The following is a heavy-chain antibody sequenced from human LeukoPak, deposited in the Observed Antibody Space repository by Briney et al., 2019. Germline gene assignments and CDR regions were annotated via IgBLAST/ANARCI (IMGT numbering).Heavy chain of an antibody. V-gene: IGHV4-4*08. CDR3: AGRGQRYFRD. J-gene: IGHJ1*01. CDR1: GDSLSSDY. CDR2: IYRFGNT. Sequence: PSETLSLTCTVSGDSLSSDYWSWIRQPPGKGLEWIGYIYRFGNTDYNPSLMRRVTISLDTSKKQLSLNLTSVTAADTAVYYCAGRGQRYFRDWGQGTLVTVSS.